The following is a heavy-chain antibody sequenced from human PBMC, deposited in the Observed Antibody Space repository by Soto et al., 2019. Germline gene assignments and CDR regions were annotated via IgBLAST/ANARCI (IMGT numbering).Heavy chain of an antibody. J-gene: IGHJ4*02. D-gene: IGHD2-2*01. CDR3: AKEKEDIVVVPAAIQYFDY. CDR1: GFTFSSYG. Sequence: QVQLVESGGGVVQPGRSLRLSCAASGFTFSSYGMHWVRQAPGKGLEWVAVISYDGSNKYYADSVKGRFTISRDNSKNTLYLQINSLRAEDTAVYYCAKEKEDIVVVPAAIQYFDYWGQGTLVTVSS. CDR2: ISYDGSNK. V-gene: IGHV3-30*18.